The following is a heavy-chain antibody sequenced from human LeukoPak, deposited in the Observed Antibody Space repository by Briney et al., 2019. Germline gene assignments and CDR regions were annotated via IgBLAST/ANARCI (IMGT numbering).Heavy chain of an antibody. Sequence: GGSLRLSCAPSGFTVISNHMSWVRQAPGKGVEWVSVIYSSGGTYYADSVKGRFTISRDNSKLYLQMNSLRPEDTAMYYCAREGVSGSYFDYWGQGTLVTVSS. CDR1: GFTVISNH. V-gene: IGHV3-53*01. CDR3: AREGVSGSYFDY. D-gene: IGHD6-19*01. CDR2: IYSSGGT. J-gene: IGHJ4*02.